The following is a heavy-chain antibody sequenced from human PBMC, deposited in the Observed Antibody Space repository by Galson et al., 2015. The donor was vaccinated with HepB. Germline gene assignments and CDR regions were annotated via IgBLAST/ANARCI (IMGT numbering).Heavy chain of an antibody. CDR3: ARDREAGWIGP. CDR1: GVTFSGYW. V-gene: IGHV3-74*01. J-gene: IGHJ5*02. CDR2: ISSDGSST. D-gene: IGHD1-26*01. Sequence: SLRLSCAASGVTFSGYWMHWVRQAPGKSLVWVSRISSDGSSTTYADSVKVRFTIARDNAKNTLYLQMNSLRAEDTAVYYCARDREAGWIGPWGQGTLVTVSS.